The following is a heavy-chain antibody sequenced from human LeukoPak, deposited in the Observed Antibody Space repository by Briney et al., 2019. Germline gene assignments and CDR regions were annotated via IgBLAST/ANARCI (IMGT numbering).Heavy chain of an antibody. J-gene: IGHJ6*03. CDR3: ARGSREDIYYYYYMDV. V-gene: IGHV3-48*01. CDR2: ISSSSSTI. Sequence: PSGGSLRLSCAASGFIFSTYSINWVRQAPGKGLEWVSYISSSSSTIYYADSVKGRFTISRDNAKNSLYLQMNSLRAEDTAVYYCARGSREDIYYYYYMDVWGKGTTATVSS. CDR1: GFIFSTYS. D-gene: IGHD2-15*01.